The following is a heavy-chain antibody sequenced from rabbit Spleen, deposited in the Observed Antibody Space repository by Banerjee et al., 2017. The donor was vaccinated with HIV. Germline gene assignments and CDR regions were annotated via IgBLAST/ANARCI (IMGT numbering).Heavy chain of an antibody. D-gene: IGHD8-1*01. CDR3: VRDHERSSYYEFNV. J-gene: IGHJ4*01. CDR2: IDPVFGGT. CDR1: GFDFSNYG. V-gene: IGHV1S47*01. Sequence: QEQLVESGGGLVQPGGSLKLSCKASGFDFSNYGMSWVRQAPGKGLEWIGYIDPVFGGTYYASWVNGRFTISSHNAQNTLYLQLNSLTAADTATYFCVRDHERSSYYEFNVWGQGTLVT.